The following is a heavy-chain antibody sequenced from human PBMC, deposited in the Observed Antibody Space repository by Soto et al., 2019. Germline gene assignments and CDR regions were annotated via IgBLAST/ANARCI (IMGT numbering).Heavy chain of an antibody. J-gene: IGHJ6*02. D-gene: IGHD3-16*02. CDR1: GGSISSSSYY. Sequence: TLSLTCTVSGGSISSSSYYWGWIRQPPGKGLEWIGSIYYSGSTYYNPSLKSRVTISVDTSKNQFSLKLSSVTAADTAVYYCARHSRLGELSSLYYYYGMDVWGQGTTVTVSS. CDR3: ARHSRLGELSSLYYYYGMDV. V-gene: IGHV4-39*01. CDR2: IYYSGST.